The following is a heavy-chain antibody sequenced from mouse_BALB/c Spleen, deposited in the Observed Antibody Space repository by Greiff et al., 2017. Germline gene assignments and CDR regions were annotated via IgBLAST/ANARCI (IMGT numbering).Heavy chain of an antibody. J-gene: IGHJ2*01. Sequence: EVKLMESGGGLVQPGGSRKLPCAATAFTFSSIGMHWVRQAPEKGLEWVAYISSGRSTIYYANTVKGRFTISRDNPKNTLFLQMTRLRSRDTTMYYCARGGTGDYWGEGTTLTVSS. CDR2: ISSGRSTI. CDR1: AFTFSSIG. D-gene: IGHD4-1*01. V-gene: IGHV5-17*02. CDR3: ARGGTGDY.